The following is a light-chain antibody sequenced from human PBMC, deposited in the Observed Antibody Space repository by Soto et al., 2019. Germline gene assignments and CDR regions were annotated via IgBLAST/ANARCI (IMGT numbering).Light chain of an antibody. J-gene: IGLJ1*01. CDR1: SSDVGGYNY. Sequence: QSALTQPASVSGSPGQSITISCTGTSSDVGGYNYVSWYQQHPGKAPILMIYDVSNRPSGVSNRFSGSKSGNTASLNISGLQAEDEADYYCSSYTSSSTPYVFGTGTKLTVL. CDR2: DVS. CDR3: SSYTSSSTPYV. V-gene: IGLV2-14*01.